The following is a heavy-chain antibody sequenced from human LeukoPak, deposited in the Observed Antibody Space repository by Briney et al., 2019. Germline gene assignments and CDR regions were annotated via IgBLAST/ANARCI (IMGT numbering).Heavy chain of an antibody. J-gene: IGHJ4*02. V-gene: IGHV3-7*01. CDR1: GFTFSSYW. D-gene: IGHD3-22*01. Sequence: GGSLRLSSAASGFTFSSYWMSWVRQAPGKGLEWVANIKQDGSEKYYVDSVKGLFTISRDNAKNSLYLQMNSLRAEDTAVYYCTSSTYYYDSSRYYYTYWGQGTLVTVSS. CDR2: IKQDGSEK. CDR3: TSSTYYYDSSRYYYTY.